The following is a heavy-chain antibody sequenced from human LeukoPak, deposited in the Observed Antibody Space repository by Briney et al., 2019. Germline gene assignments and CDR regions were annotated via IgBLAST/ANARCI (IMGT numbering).Heavy chain of an antibody. V-gene: IGHV4-59*12. D-gene: IGHD3-3*01. Sequence: SETLSLTCTVSGDSISSYYWSWIRQPPGKGLEWIGYIYYTGNTKYNPSLESRVVISVDTSKNQFSLKLRSVTAADTAVYYCARDAELFWSGYYLYYFDYWGQGTLVTVSS. CDR3: ARDAELFWSGYYLYYFDY. CDR2: IYYTGNT. CDR1: GDSISSYY. J-gene: IGHJ4*02.